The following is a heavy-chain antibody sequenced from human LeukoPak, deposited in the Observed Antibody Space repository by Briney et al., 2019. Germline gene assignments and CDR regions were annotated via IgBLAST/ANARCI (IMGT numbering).Heavy chain of an antibody. D-gene: IGHD2-15*01. V-gene: IGHV3-30-3*01. CDR2: ISYDGSNK. J-gene: IGHJ4*02. Sequence: GGSLRLSCAASGFTFSSYAMHWVRQAPGKGLEWVAVISYDGSNKYYADSVKGRFTISRDNSKNTLYLQMNSLRAEDTAVYYCARRLHGYFDYWGQGTPVTVSS. CDR3: ARRLHGYFDY. CDR1: GFTFSSYA.